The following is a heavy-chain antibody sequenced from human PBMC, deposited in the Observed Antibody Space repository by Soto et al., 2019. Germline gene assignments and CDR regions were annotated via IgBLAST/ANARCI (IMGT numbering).Heavy chain of an antibody. Sequence: QVQLQQSGPGLVKPSQTLSLTCAISGDSVSNNGAAWNWIRQSPSRGLEWLGRTYYRSQWHYDYETSVSSRITINPDTSKNQFSLHLNSVTPEDTAVYYCARDPPDFNSGFDYWGQGTLVTVSS. D-gene: IGHD1-26*01. CDR1: GDSVSNNGAA. V-gene: IGHV6-1*01. CDR2: TYYRSQWHY. CDR3: ARDPPDFNSGFDY. J-gene: IGHJ4*02.